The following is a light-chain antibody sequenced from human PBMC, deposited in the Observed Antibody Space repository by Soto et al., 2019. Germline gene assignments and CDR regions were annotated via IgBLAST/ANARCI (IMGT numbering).Light chain of an antibody. CDR3: SSRTTSKPYV. Sequence: QSALTQPASVSGSPGQSITISCTGTSSDIGAYNSVSWYQQHPGKAPKLMIYEVSNRPSGVSNRFSASNSGNTASLTISGLQAADEADYYCSSRTTSKPYVIGTWTKVTVL. J-gene: IGLJ1*01. V-gene: IGLV2-14*01. CDR2: EVS. CDR1: SSDIGAYNS.